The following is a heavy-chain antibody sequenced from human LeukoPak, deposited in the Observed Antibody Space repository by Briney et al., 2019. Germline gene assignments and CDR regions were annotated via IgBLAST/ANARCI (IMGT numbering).Heavy chain of an antibody. CDR2: IWYDGSNK. V-gene: IGHV3-33*01. D-gene: IGHD3-16*01. Sequence: GRSLRLSCAASGFTFSSYGMHWVRQAPGKGLEWVAVIWYDGSNKYYADSVKGRFTIPRHNSKNTLYLQMNSLRAEDTAVYYCARDLGRTFDYWGQGTLVTVSS. CDR1: GFTFSSYG. J-gene: IGHJ4*02. CDR3: ARDLGRTFDY.